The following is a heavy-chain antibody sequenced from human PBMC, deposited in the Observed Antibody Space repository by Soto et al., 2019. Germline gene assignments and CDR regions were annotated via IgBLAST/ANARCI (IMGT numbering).Heavy chain of an antibody. CDR3: ARLVYDTRLNDMYFDF. V-gene: IGHV4-4*02. CDR2: IFHDGTA. Sequence: SETLSLTCAVSGVSISTGNWWSCVRQSPQRGLEYIGEIFHDGTANYCPSFERRVVISVDTSKNQFSLKLTSVNDADTAIYFCARLVYDTRLNDMYFDFWGQGTLVTLFS. CDR1: GVSISTGNW. D-gene: IGHD3-22*01. J-gene: IGHJ4*02.